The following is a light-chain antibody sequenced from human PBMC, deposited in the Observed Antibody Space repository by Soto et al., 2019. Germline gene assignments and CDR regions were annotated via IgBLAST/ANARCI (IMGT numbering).Light chain of an antibody. J-gene: IGKJ1*01. CDR1: QSVSSN. CDR2: GAS. CDR3: QQYKNWRT. Sequence: EVVLTQSPATLSLSPGERATLSCRASQSVSSNLAWYQQKPGQAPRLLIYGASTRATGIPARFSGSGSGTEFTLTISSLQSEDFAVYYCQQYKNWRTFGQGTKVEIK. V-gene: IGKV3-15*01.